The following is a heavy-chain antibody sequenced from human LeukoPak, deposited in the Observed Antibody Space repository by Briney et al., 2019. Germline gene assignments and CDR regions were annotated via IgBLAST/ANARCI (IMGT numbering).Heavy chain of an antibody. CDR2: MSPNSGNT. D-gene: IGHD1-1*01. Sequence: ASVKVSCKASGYTFTSYDMTWVRQATGQGLEWIGWMSPNSGNTGYAQKFQGRVTMTWNTSISTIYMELSSLRSEDTAVYYCAGGETTIDPWGQGTLVTVSS. J-gene: IGHJ5*02. V-gene: IGHV1-8*01. CDR3: AGGETTIDP. CDR1: GYTFTSYD.